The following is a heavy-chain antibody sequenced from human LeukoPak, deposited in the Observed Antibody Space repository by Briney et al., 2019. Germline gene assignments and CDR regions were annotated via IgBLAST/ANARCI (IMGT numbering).Heavy chain of an antibody. J-gene: IGHJ2*01. Sequence: SETLSLTCTVSGGSISSYYWSWIRQPPGKGLEWIGYIYYSGNTNYNPSLKSRVSISIDTSKNQFSPQLSSVTAADTAVYYCARDRDSSGLRDFDLWGRGTLITVSA. CDR2: IYYSGNT. CDR1: GGSISSYY. D-gene: IGHD3-22*01. V-gene: IGHV4-59*01. CDR3: ARDRDSSGLRDFDL.